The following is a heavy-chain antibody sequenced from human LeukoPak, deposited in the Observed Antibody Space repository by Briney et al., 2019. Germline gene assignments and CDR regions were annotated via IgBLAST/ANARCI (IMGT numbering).Heavy chain of an antibody. V-gene: IGHV3-33*06. J-gene: IGHJ4*02. D-gene: IGHD3-10*01. CDR2: IWYDGSNK. CDR1: GFTFSSYG. CDR3: AKLGPKMRGSWVSY. Sequence: GGSLRLSCAASGFTFSSYGMHWVRQAPGKGLEWVAVIWYDGSNKYYADSVKGRFTISRDNSKNTLYLQMNSLRAEDTAVYYCAKLGPKMRGSWVSYWGQGTLVTVSS.